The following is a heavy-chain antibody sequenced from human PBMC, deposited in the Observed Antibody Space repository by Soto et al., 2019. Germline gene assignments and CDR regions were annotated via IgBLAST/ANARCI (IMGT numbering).Heavy chain of an antibody. V-gene: IGHV3-23*01. Sequence: GGSLRLSCAASGFTFSSYAMSWVRQAPGKGLEWVSAISGSGGSTYYADSVKGRFTISRDNSKNTLYLQMNSLKAEDTAVYYCAKDAGYYSNVPWFDPWGQGTLVTVSS. CDR1: GFTFSSYA. CDR2: ISGSGGST. CDR3: AKDAGYYSNVPWFDP. D-gene: IGHD4-4*01. J-gene: IGHJ5*02.